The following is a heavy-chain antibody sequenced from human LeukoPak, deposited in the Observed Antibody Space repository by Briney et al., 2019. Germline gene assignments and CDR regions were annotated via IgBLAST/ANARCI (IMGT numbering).Heavy chain of an antibody. Sequence: GGSLRLSCAASGFTFSSYGMHWVRQAPGKGLEWVAVISYDGSNKYYADSVKGRFTISRDNSKNTLYLQMNSLRAEDTAVYYCAKEQQLGYGMDVWGQGTTVTVSS. CDR3: AKEQQLGYGMDV. D-gene: IGHD6-13*01. V-gene: IGHV3-30*18. CDR1: GFTFSSYG. J-gene: IGHJ6*02. CDR2: ISYDGSNK.